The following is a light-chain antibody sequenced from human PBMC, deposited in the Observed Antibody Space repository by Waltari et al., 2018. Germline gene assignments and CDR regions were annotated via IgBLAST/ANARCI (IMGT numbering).Light chain of an antibody. CDR2: LGS. J-gene: IGKJ4*01. V-gene: IGKV2-28*01. Sequence: VEWYGQNRRQSPQPLLYLGSNRASEVPARFSGSGSGTDFTLKISRVAAEDVGAYYCMQTLQTPITFGGGTEVKIK. CDR3: MQTLQTPIT.